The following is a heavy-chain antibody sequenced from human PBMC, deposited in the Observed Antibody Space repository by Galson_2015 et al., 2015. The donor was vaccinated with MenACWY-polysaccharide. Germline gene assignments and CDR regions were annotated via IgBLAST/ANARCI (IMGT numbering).Heavy chain of an antibody. CDR3: AKGRFYYDSGDAFDF. Sequence: SLRLSCAASGFTFSHLAMTWVRQAPGKGLEWVSSISGGDGATYYADSVKGRFTISRDNSMNTLYLQMNSLRADDTAVYYCAKGRFYYDSGDAFDFWGPGTLVTVSS. CDR2: ISGGDGAT. D-gene: IGHD3-22*01. V-gene: IGHV3-23*01. J-gene: IGHJ3*01. CDR1: GFTFSHLA.